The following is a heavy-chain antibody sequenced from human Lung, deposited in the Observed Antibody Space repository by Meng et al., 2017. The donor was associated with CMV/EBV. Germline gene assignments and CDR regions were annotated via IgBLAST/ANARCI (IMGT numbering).Heavy chain of an antibody. V-gene: IGHV2-70D*14. CDR3: ARMGYGYNYFDY. Sequence: SGPXLVXPTQTLTLTCTFSGFSLSTSRMRVSWIRPPPGKALEWLARIDWDDDKFYSTSLKTRLTISKDTSKNQVVLKMTNMDPMDTANYYCARMGYGYNYFDYXGQGXLVTVSS. CDR2: IDWDDDK. J-gene: IGHJ4*01. CDR1: GFSLSTSRMR. D-gene: IGHD5-24*01.